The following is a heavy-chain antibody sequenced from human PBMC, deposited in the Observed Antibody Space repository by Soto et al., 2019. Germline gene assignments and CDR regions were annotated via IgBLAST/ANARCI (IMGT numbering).Heavy chain of an antibody. J-gene: IGHJ4*02. Sequence: ASVKVSCKASGYTFTSYGISCVRQAPGQGLEWMGWISAYNGNTNYAQKLQGRVTMTTDTSTSTAYMELRSLRSDDTAVYYCARGDFWSGYSGSDSDYWGQGTLVTVSS. CDR3: ARGDFWSGYSGSDSDY. V-gene: IGHV1-18*01. CDR2: ISAYNGNT. D-gene: IGHD3-3*01. CDR1: GYTFTSYG.